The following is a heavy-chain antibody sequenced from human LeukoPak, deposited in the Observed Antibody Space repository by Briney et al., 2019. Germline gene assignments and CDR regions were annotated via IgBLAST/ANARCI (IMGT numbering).Heavy chain of an antibody. Sequence: PGGSLRLSCAASGFTFSSYPLNWVRQAPGKGLEYVSAISSNGGSTYYVNSVKGRFTISRDNSKNTLYLQMGSLRAEDMAVYYCARDGYDILTGYSVRLDWYFDLWGRGTLVTVSS. J-gene: IGHJ2*01. D-gene: IGHD3-9*01. CDR3: ARDGYDILTGYSVRLDWYFDL. CDR1: GFTFSSYP. V-gene: IGHV3-64*01. CDR2: ISSNGGST.